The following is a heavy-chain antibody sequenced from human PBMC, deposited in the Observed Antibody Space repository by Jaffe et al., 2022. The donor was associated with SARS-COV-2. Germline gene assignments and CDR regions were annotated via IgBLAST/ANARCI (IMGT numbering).Heavy chain of an antibody. CDR2: IFSNDEK. V-gene: IGHV2-26*01. D-gene: IGHD2-15*01. J-gene: IGHJ4*02. CDR1: GFSLSNARMG. CDR3: ARIQGDCSGGSCYSLDFDY. Sequence: QVTLKESGPVLVKPTETLTLTCTVSGFSLSNARMGVSWIRQPPGKALEWLAHIFSNDEKSYSTSLKSRLTISKDTSKSQVVLTMTNMDPVDTATYYCARIQGDCSGGSCYSLDFDYWGQGTLVTVSS.